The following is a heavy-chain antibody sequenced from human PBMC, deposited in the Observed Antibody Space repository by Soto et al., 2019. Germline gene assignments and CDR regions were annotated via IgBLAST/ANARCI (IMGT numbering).Heavy chain of an antibody. CDR1: GYTFTSYA. CDR3: ARDIPGIAVADY. D-gene: IGHD6-19*01. Sequence: ASVKVSCKASGYTFTSYAMHWVRQAPGQRLEWMGWINAGNGNTKYSQKFQGRVTITRDTSASTAYMELSSLRSEDTAVYYCARDIPGIAVADYWGQGTLVTVSS. CDR2: INAGNGNT. V-gene: IGHV1-3*01. J-gene: IGHJ4*02.